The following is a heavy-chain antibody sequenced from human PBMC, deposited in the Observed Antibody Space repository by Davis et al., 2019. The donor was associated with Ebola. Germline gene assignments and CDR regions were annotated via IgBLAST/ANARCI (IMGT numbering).Heavy chain of an antibody. J-gene: IGHJ4*02. Sequence: SETLSLTCTVSGGSISSSSYYWGWIRQPPRKGLEWIGSIYYSGSTYYNPSLKSQVTISVDTSKNQFSLKLSSVTAADTAVYYCAREIAAAVDYWGQGTLVTVSS. CDR2: IYYSGST. CDR1: GGSISSSSYY. D-gene: IGHD6-13*01. V-gene: IGHV4-39*02. CDR3: AREIAAAVDY.